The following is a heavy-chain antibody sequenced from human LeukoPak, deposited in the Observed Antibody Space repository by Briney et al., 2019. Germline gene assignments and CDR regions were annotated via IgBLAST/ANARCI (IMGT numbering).Heavy chain of an antibody. J-gene: IGHJ4*02. CDR1: GFTFSSYG. D-gene: IGHD1-26*01. Sequence: GGSLRLSCAASGFTFSSYGMHWVRQAPGKGLEWVAFIRYDGSNKYYADSVKGRFTISRDNSKNTLYLQMNSLRAEDTAVYYCAKDLHKRVGATRYYFDYWGQGTLVTVSS. CDR3: AKDLHKRVGATRYYFDY. V-gene: IGHV3-30*02. CDR2: IRYDGSNK.